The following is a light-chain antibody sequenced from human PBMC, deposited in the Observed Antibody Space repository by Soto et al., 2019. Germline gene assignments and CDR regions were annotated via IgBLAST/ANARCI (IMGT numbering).Light chain of an antibody. CDR3: DSYTSTSTVV. J-gene: IGLJ2*01. V-gene: IGLV2-14*01. CDR2: DVS. CDR1: SSDVGGYEH. Sequence: QSALTQPASVSGSPGQSFTISCTGTSSDVGGYEHVSWYRQHPGKAPKLIIYDVSNRPSGVSNRFSGSKSGNTASLTISGLQSEDEADYYCDSYTSTSTVVFGGGTKLTVL.